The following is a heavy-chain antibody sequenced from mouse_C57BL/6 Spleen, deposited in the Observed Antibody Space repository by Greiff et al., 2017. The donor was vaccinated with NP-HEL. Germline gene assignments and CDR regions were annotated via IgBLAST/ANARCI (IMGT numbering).Heavy chain of an antibody. Sequence: VQLQQSGAELVKPGASVKLSCKASGYTFTSYWMHWVKQRPGQGLEWIGMIHPNSGSTNYNEKFKSKATLTVDKSSSTAYMQLSSLTSEDSAVYYCARQTYYSKGYFDVWGTGTTVTVSS. CDR1: GYTFTSYW. J-gene: IGHJ1*03. D-gene: IGHD2-5*01. V-gene: IGHV1-64*01. CDR2: IHPNSGST. CDR3: ARQTYYSKGYFDV.